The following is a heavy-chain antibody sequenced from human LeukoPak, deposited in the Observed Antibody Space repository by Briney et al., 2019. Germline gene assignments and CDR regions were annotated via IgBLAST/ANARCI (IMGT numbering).Heavy chain of an antibody. Sequence: PSQTLSLTCGVSGASVSSIGYSWSWIRQPPGRGLEWIGYIYQSGSASYNPSLQSRVTISIDKSKNQFSLKLSSVTAADTAVYYCAREGLITGFDYWGQGTPVTVSS. D-gene: IGHD1-1*01. V-gene: IGHV4-30-2*01. CDR1: GASVSSIGYS. CDR3: AREGLITGFDY. J-gene: IGHJ4*02. CDR2: IYQSGSA.